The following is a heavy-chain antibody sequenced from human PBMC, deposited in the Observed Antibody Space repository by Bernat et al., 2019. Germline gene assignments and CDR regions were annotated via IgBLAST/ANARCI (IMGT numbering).Heavy chain of an antibody. V-gene: IGHV3-23*01. CDR2: ISGSGGST. D-gene: IGHD2-15*01. Sequence: EVQLLESGGGLVQPGGSLRLSCAASGFTFSSYAMSWVRQAPGKGLEWVSAISGSGGSTYYADSVKGRFTISRDKSKNTLYLQMNSLRAEDTAVYYCAKDSGGYCSGGSCYSLRFDYWGQGTLVTVSS. CDR1: GFTFSSYA. J-gene: IGHJ4*02. CDR3: AKDSGGYCSGGSCYSLRFDY.